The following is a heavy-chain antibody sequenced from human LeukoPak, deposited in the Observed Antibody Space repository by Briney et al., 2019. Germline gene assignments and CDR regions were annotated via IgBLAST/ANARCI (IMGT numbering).Heavy chain of an antibody. Sequence: SETLSLTCTVSGGSISSGGYYWGWIRQPPGKGLEWIGSIYYSGSAYYNPSLKSRVTISVDTSKNQFSLKLSSVTAADTAVYYCARHGLRLLEWLLYPRWFDPWGQGTLVTVSS. V-gene: IGHV4-39*01. D-gene: IGHD3-3*01. CDR3: ARHGLRLLEWLLYPRWFDP. CDR1: GGSISSGGYY. J-gene: IGHJ5*02. CDR2: IYYSGSA.